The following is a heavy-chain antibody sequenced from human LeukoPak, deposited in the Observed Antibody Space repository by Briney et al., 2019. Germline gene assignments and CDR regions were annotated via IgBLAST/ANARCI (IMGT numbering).Heavy chain of an antibody. CDR1: GGSVSSGSYY. CDR3: ARRVYCSGGSCQRGYYYGMDV. CDR2: IYYSGST. V-gene: IGHV4-61*01. Sequence: SDTLSLTCTVSGGSVSSGSYYWSWIRQPPGKGLEWIGYIYYSGSTNYNPSLKSRVTISVDTSKNQFSLKLSSVTAADTAVYYCARRVYCSGGSCQRGYYYGMDVWGQGTTVTVSS. J-gene: IGHJ6*02. D-gene: IGHD2-15*01.